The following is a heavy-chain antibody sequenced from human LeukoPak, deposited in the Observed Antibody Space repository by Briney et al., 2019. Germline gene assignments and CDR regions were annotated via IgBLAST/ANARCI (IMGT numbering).Heavy chain of an antibody. V-gene: IGHV4-59*01. CDR2: IYYSGST. CDR1: GGSISNYY. CDR3: ASELSHQNCFDP. Sequence: SETLSLTCTVSGGSISNYYWSWIRQPPGKGLEWIGYIYYSGSTNYNPSLKSRVTISIDTSKNQFSLKLRSVIPADTAVYYCASELSHQNCFDPWGQGTLVTVSS. J-gene: IGHJ5*02.